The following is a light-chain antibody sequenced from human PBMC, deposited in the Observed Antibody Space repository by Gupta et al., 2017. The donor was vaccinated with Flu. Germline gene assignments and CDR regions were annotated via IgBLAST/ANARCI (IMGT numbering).Light chain of an antibody. CDR1: QSISSW. Sequence: PSTLSASVGDRVTITCRASQSISSWLACFLQKPGKAPKPLIYKASNLEDGVPSRFSGRGSGTEFTLTISSLQPDDFATYYCQHDNSSSWTFGQGTRVEIK. CDR2: KAS. V-gene: IGKV1-5*03. CDR3: QHDNSSSWT. J-gene: IGKJ1*01.